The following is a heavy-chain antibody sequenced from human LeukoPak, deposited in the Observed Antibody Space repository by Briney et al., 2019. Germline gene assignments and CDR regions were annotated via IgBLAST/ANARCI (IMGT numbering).Heavy chain of an antibody. CDR1: GYTFTSYA. J-gene: IGHJ4*02. Sequence: GASVKVSCKASGYTFTSYAMHWVRQAPGQRLEWMGWINAGNGNTKYSQKFQGRVTITRDTSASTAYMELSSLRSEDTAVYYCARGGVAVAGTNFDYWGQGTLVTVSS. V-gene: IGHV1-3*01. CDR3: ARGGVAVAGTNFDY. D-gene: IGHD6-19*01. CDR2: INAGNGNT.